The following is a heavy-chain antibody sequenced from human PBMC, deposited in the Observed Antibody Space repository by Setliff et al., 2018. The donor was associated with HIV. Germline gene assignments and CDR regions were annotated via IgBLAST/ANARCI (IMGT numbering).Heavy chain of an antibody. J-gene: IGHJ5*02. CDR1: GGTFSTFSSSA. CDR2: VIPIFGTP. CDR3: ARDRFCSRGSCYEPNWFDP. D-gene: IGHD2-15*01. V-gene: IGHV1-69*13. Sequence: SVKVSCKASGGTFSTFSSSAISWVRQAPGQGLEWMGGVIPIFGTPKYPQKFQGRVTITADDSTTTAYMELSSLRSEDSAVYYCARDRFCSRGSCYEPNWFDPWGQGTLVTVSS.